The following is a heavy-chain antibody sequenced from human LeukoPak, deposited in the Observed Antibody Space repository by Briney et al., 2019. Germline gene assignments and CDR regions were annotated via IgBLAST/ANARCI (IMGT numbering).Heavy chain of an antibody. CDR1: GFTFSSYE. CDR2: ISSSGSTI. CDR3: ARVGAVTAGY. Sequence: GGSLRLSCAASGFTFSSYEMNWVRQAPGKGLEWVSYISSSGSTIYYADSVKGRFTISRDNAKNSLYLQLNSLRAEDTAVYYCARVGAVTAGYWGQGTLVTVSS. V-gene: IGHV3-48*03. D-gene: IGHD6-19*01. J-gene: IGHJ4*02.